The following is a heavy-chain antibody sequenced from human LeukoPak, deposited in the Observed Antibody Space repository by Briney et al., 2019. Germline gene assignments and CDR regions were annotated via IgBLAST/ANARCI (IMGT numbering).Heavy chain of an antibody. J-gene: IGHJ4*02. CDR2: ISADSTTT. D-gene: IGHD6-19*01. V-gene: IGHV3-23*01. CDR3: ATLMYTTGRQGFDS. CDR1: GFAFRIFP. Sequence: PGGSLRLSCAASGFAFRIFPMIWARQAPGKGLEWVSSISADSTTTNYADSAKGRFTVSRDNSKRTLYLRMNSLRVEDTALYYCATLMYTTGRQGFDSWGQGTRVTVSS.